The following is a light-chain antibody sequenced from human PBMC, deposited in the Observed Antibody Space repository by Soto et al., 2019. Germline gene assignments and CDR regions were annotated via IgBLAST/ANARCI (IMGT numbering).Light chain of an antibody. CDR3: SSYTITSALYV. CDR1: SGDVGGYNY. CDR2: EVS. V-gene: IGLV2-14*01. Sequence: QSALTQPASVSGSPGQSITISCTGTSGDVGGYNYVSWYQQHPGKAPKLMIYEVSNRPSEVSNRFSGSKSGNTASLTISGLQAEDEADYYCSSYTITSALYVFGPGTKVTVL. J-gene: IGLJ1*01.